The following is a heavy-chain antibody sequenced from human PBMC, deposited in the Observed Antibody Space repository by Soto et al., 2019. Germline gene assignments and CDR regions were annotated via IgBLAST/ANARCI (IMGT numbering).Heavy chain of an antibody. J-gene: IGHJ5*02. CDR2: IYYSGST. CDR3: ARESPEGWFDP. Sequence: GPVNPSETLSLTCTVSGGSISSYYWSWIRQPPGKGLEWIGYIYYSGSTNYNPSLKSRVTISVDTSKNQFSLKLSSVTAADTAVYYCARESPEGWFDPWGQGTLVTVSS. CDR1: GGSISSYY. V-gene: IGHV4-59*01.